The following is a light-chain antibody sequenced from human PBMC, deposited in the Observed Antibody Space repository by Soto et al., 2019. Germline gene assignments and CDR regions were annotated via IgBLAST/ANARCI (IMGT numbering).Light chain of an antibody. CDR2: EVS. CDR1: SSDVGGYNY. V-gene: IGLV2-14*01. CDR3: SSYTSSSTLVV. J-gene: IGLJ2*01. Sequence: QSALTQPASVSGSPGQSITISCPGTSSDVGGYNYVSWYQQHPGKAPKLMIYEVSNRPSGVSNRFSGSKSGNTASLTISGLQAEDEADDYCSSYTSSSTLVVFGGGTKLTVL.